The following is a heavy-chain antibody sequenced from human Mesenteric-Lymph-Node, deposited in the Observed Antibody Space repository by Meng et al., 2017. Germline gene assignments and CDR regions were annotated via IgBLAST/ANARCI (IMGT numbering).Heavy chain of an antibody. D-gene: IGHD3-10*01. CDR2: IYHSGST. V-gene: IGHV4-39*01. CDR3: ARRRGGSGRDC. Sequence: QPQLQESGPGPVKTTGTLSLTCTVSGGSISSNGYSWDWVRQPPGKGLEWIGAIYHSGSTSYNPSLQSRVTMFVDTSKNQFSLMLTSVTATDTAVYYCARRRGGSGRDCWGQGTLVTVSS. CDR1: GGSISSNGYS. J-gene: IGHJ4*02.